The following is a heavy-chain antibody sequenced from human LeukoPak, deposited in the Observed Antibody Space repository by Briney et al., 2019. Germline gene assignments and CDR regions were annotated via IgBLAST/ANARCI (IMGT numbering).Heavy chain of an antibody. V-gene: IGHV1-18*03. Sequence: ASVKVSCKASGYSFISYVTYWVRQTPGQGLEWMGRISTDNGNTDYAQNLQGRVTMTTDTSTSTAYMELRSLRSDDMAVYYCARGYSYGYGPLDYWGQGTLVTVSS. CDR2: ISTDNGNT. CDR3: ARGYSYGYGPLDY. D-gene: IGHD5-18*01. J-gene: IGHJ4*02. CDR1: GYSFISYV.